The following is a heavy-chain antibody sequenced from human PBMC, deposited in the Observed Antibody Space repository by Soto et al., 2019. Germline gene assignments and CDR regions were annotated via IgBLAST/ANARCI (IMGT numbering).Heavy chain of an antibody. V-gene: IGHV1-46*01. J-gene: IGHJ4*02. CDR1: GFTFSTNY. CDR3: ARDVVDHYFDY. Sequence: QVQLVQSGAEVKTPGASVKISCKASGFTFSTNYMHWLRQAPGQGLEWMGIINPNDNSTTNAEKFQGRVTMTSDTSTSTVYMELSSLRSEDTAVYYCARDVVDHYFDYWGQGTLVTVSS. CDR2: INPNDNST.